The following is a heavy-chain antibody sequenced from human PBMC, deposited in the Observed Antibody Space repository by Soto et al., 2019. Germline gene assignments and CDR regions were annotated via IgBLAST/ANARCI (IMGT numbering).Heavy chain of an antibody. D-gene: IGHD6-13*01. J-gene: IGHJ5*02. Sequence: QVQLQESGPGLVKPSETLSLTCTVSGGSVSNYFWSWIRQPPGKGLEWIGYIYYSGSTNYNPSLKSRVTISVDTSKNQFSLKLSSVTAADTAVYYCARAKAPLYSSCWYWFDPWGQGTLVIVSS. CDR1: GGSVSNYF. CDR3: ARAKAPLYSSCWYWFDP. V-gene: IGHV4-59*08. CDR2: IYYSGST.